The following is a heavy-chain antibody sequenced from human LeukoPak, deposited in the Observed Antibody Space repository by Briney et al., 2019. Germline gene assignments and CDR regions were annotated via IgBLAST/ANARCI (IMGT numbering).Heavy chain of an antibody. CDR2: ISANDGKT. CDR3: ARESHVERDDC. J-gene: IGHJ4*02. Sequence: GASVKVSCKASGFVFTSYGFTWVRQAPGQGLEWMGWISANDGKTHYSERHQGRVTMTTDTVTSTAYMELRSLRSDDTAVYYCARESHVERDDCWGQGTRVTVSS. D-gene: IGHD1-1*01. CDR1: GFVFTSYG. V-gene: IGHV1-18*01.